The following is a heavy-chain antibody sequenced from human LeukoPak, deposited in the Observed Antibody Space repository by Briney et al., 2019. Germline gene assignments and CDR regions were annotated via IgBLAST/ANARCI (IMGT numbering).Heavy chain of an antibody. D-gene: IGHD3-9*01. CDR3: AREYYDILTGYSPHDY. J-gene: IGHJ4*02. CDR2: ISSSSSTI. V-gene: IGHV3-48*01. Sequence: PGGSLRLSCAASGFTFSSYSMNWVRQAPGKGLEWVSYISSSSSTIYYADSVKGRFTISRDNAKNSLYLQMNSLRAEDTAVYYCAREYYDILTGYSPHDYWGQGTLVTVSS. CDR1: GFTFSSYS.